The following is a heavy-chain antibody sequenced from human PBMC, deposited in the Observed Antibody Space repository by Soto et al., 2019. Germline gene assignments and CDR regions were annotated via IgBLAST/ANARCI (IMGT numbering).Heavy chain of an antibody. Sequence: EVQLLESGGGLVQSGGSLRLSCAASGFTFKRYAMSWVRQAPGKGLEWVSSISSSSSYIYYADSVKGRFTISRDNAKNSLYLQMNSLRAEDTAVYYCAREAYDSSGYADYWGQGTLVTVSS. CDR3: AREAYDSSGYADY. J-gene: IGHJ4*02. D-gene: IGHD3-22*01. CDR1: GFTFKRYA. CDR2: ISSSSSYI. V-gene: IGHV3-21*01.